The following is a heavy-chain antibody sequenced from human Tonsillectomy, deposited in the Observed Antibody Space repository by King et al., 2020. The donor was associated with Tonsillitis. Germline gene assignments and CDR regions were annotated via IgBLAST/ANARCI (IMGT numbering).Heavy chain of an antibody. Sequence: VQLVESGGGVVQPGRSLRLSCAASGFTFSSYGMHWVRQAPGKGLEWMAGISYGGDIEYYADSVKGRFNISRDNSKNTLYLEMNSLRTEDTAVYYCAKSRPGSSWYGGDYWGQGTRVTVSS. CDR1: GFTFSSYG. CDR2: ISYGGDIE. V-gene: IGHV3-30*18. J-gene: IGHJ4*02. CDR3: AKSRPGSSWYGGDY. D-gene: IGHD6-13*01.